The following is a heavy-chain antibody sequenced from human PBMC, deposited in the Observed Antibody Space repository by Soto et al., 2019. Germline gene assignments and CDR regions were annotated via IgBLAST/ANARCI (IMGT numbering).Heavy chain of an antibody. V-gene: IGHV3-30*18. CDR3: AKDPSIVGATGDY. CDR2: ISYDGSNK. J-gene: IGHJ4*02. D-gene: IGHD1-26*01. Sequence: QVQLVESGGGMVQPGRSLRLSCAASGFTFSSYGMHWVRQAPGKGLEWVAVISYDGSNKYYADSVKGRFTISRDNSKNTLYLQMNSLRAEDTAVYYCAKDPSIVGATGDYWGQGTLVTVSS. CDR1: GFTFSSYG.